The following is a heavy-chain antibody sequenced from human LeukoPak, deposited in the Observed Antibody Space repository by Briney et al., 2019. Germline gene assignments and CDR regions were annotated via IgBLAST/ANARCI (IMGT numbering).Heavy chain of an antibody. CDR2: ISSDGANR. CDR3: ARSYYYYGMDV. CDR1: GLTFTTYP. J-gene: IGHJ6*02. V-gene: IGHV3-30-3*01. Sequence: GGSLRLSCAASGLTFTTYPMQWVRQAPGKGLEWVASISSDGANRYYAESVKGRFTISRDNAKKSLYLQMNSLRAEDTAVYYCARSYYYYGMDVWGQGTTVTVSS.